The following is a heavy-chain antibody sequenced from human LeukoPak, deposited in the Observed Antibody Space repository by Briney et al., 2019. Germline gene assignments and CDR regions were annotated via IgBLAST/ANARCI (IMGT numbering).Heavy chain of an antibody. J-gene: IGHJ4*02. CDR2: IYYSGST. D-gene: IGHD3-22*01. CDR3: ARGTKVYYYDSSGYYDY. CDR1: GGSISSSSYY. V-gene: IGHV4-39*01. Sequence: SETLSLTCTVSGGSISSSSYYWGWIRQPPGKGLEWIGSIYYSGSTYYNPSLKSRVTISVDTSKNQFSLKLSSVTAADTAVYYCARGTKVYYYDSSGYYDYWGQGTLVTVSS.